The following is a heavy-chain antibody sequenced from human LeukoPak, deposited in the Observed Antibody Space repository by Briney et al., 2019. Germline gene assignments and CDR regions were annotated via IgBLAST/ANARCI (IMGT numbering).Heavy chain of an antibody. J-gene: IGHJ4*02. V-gene: IGHV4-59*01. Sequence: PSETLSLTCTVSGGPISSYYWSWIRQPPGKGLEWIGYIYYTGSTNYNPSLKSRVTISVDTSKNQFSLKLSSVTAADTAVYYCARSYGDNLNFGYWGQGSLVTVSS. CDR2: IYYTGST. CDR1: GGPISSYY. D-gene: IGHD4-17*01. CDR3: ARSYGDNLNFGY.